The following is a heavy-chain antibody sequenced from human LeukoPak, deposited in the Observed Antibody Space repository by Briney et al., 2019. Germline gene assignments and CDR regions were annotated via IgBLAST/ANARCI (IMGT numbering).Heavy chain of an antibody. J-gene: IGHJ4*02. CDR3: ARDPPYYDSSGYYYDY. D-gene: IGHD3-22*01. CDR1: GFTFSTYS. CDR2: ISGSSIYI. Sequence: GGSLRLSCAASGFTFSTYSMNWVRQAPGKGLEWVSSISGSSIYIYYADSVKGRFTISRDNAKNSLYLQMNSLRAEDTAVYCCARDPPYYDSSGYYYDYWGQGTLVTVSS. V-gene: IGHV3-21*01.